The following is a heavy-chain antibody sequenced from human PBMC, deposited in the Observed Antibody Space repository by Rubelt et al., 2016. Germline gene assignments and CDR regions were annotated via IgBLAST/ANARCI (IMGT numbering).Heavy chain of an antibody. Sequence: EVQLVESGGGLVQPGGSLRLSCAASGFTFSSYWMHWVRQAPGKGLVWVSRLNSDGCGTSYADSVKGRFTISRDNAKNTLYLQMSSLRAEDTAVYYWASHPGVVGNIWGQGTLVTVSS. V-gene: IGHV3-74*01. CDR3: ASHPGVVGNI. J-gene: IGHJ4*02. D-gene: IGHD1-26*01. CDR2: LNSDGCGT. CDR1: GFTFSSYW.